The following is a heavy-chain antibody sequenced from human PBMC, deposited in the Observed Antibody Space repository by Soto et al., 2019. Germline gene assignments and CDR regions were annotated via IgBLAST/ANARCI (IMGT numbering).Heavy chain of an antibody. CDR2: ISSNSAYI. V-gene: IGHV3-21*01. CDR3: TRDASRDSSARGWFVP. J-gene: IGHJ5*02. D-gene: IGHD6-13*01. CDR1: GFTFRSFT. Sequence: GGSLRLSCAASGFTFRSFTMNWVRQAPGKGLEWVSTISSNSAYIYYTDALRGRSTISRDNAKNSLHLQMNSLRAEDTAVYYCTRDASRDSSARGWFVPWVPGTLVTVSS.